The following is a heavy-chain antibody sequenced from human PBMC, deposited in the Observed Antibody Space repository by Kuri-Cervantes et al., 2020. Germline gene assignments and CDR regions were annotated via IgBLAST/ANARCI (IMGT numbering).Heavy chain of an antibody. CDR2: IKEDGSQR. D-gene: IGHD6-13*01. J-gene: IGHJ6*03. CDR1: GFTFSNYW. V-gene: IGHV3-7*01. Sequence: GESLKISCAASGFTFSNYWMSCVRQAPGKGLEWVAQIKEDGSQRYYVESLKGRFTISRDNAKNSLYLQMNSTRAEDTAVYYCARDTWPQLSDYYYMDVWGKGTTVTVSS. CDR3: ARDTWPQLSDYYYMDV.